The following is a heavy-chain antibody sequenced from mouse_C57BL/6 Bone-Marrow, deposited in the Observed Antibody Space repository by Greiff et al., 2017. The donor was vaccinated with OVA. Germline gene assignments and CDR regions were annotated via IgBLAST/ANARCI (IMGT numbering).Heavy chain of an antibody. D-gene: IGHD6-1*01. CDR1: AYAFRGSW. CDR3: ARSPLPY. CDR2: FYPGDGVT. J-gene: IGHJ3*01. Sequence: VKLVESGPELGKPGASVKISCKAPAYAFRGSWLNGVKRGPGMGLGGIGRFYPGDGVTNTNGKFRGKATLTADKTSSTAYMQLSSLTAEDSAVYFCARSPLPYWGQGTLVTVSA. V-gene: IGHV1-82*01.